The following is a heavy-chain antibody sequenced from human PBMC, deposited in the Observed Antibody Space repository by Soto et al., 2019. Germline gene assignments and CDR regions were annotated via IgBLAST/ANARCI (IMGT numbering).Heavy chain of an antibody. CDR3: ARETRIGAAPENYSMDV. D-gene: IGHD6-13*01. J-gene: IGHJ6*02. V-gene: IGHV1-18*01. CDR2: ISAYNRNT. CDR1: GYTFTSYG. Sequence: QVQMVQSGAEVKKPGASVKVSCKASGYTFTSYGISWVRQAPGQGLEWMGWISAYNRNTNYAQKLQGRVTMTTDTSPSTAYMELRSLRSYDPAVYYCARETRIGAAPENYSMDVWGQGTRVTVSS.